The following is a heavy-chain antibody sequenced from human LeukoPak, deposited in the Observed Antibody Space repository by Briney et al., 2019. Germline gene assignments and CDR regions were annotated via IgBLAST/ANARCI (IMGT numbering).Heavy chain of an antibody. CDR3: ARLGPPAYYYYMDV. D-gene: IGHD3-16*01. Sequence: PSETLSLTCTVSGGSISSSSYYWGWIRQPPGKGLEWIGSIYYSGSTYYNPSLKSRVTMSVDTSKNQFSLKLSSVTAADTAVYYCARLGPPAYYYYMDVWGKGTTVTISS. V-gene: IGHV4-39*07. CDR2: IYYSGST. J-gene: IGHJ6*03. CDR1: GGSISSSSYY.